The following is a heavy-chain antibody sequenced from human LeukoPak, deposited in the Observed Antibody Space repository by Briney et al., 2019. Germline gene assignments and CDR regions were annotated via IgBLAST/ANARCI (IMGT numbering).Heavy chain of an antibody. V-gene: IGHV3-30-3*01. J-gene: IGHJ4*02. Sequence: GGSLRLSCAASGFTFSSYAMHWGRQAPGRGLEWVAVISYDGSNKNYADSVRGRFTISRDNSKSTLYLEMNSLRAEDTAVYYCARGATYYYGSASYYHSFWGQGTLVTVSS. CDR3: ARGATYYYGSASYYHSF. D-gene: IGHD3-10*01. CDR2: ISYDGSNK. CDR1: GFTFSSYA.